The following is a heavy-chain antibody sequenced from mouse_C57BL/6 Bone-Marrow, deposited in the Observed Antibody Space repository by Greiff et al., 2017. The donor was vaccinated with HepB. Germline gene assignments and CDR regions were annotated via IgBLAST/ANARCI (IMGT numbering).Heavy chain of an antibody. D-gene: IGHD2-13*01. CDR2: ISYDGSN. V-gene: IGHV3-6*01. J-gene: IGHJ4*01. Sequence: VQLQQSGPGLVKPSQSLSLTCSVTGYSITSGYYWNWIRQFPGNKLEWMGYISYDGSNNYNPSLKNRISITRYTSKNQFFLKLNSVTTEDTATYYCARGLLYYAMDYWGQGTSVTVSS. CDR3: ARGLLYYAMDY. CDR1: GYSITSGYY.